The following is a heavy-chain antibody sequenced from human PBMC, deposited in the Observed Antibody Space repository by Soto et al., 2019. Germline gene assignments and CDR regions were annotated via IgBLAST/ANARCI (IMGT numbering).Heavy chain of an antibody. CDR2: MSTYTGDT. CDR3: ARDPGGATGFDP. Sequence: QVRLVQSGAEVKRPGASVKVSCKTYGYSFTVYGISWVRQAPGQGLEWMGGMSTYTGDTNYARKFRGRVTMTTDISASTASMELRSLTSDDTAVYYCARDPGGATGFDPWGQGTPVIVST. D-gene: IGHD3-10*01. J-gene: IGHJ5*02. V-gene: IGHV1-18*01. CDR1: GYSFTVYG.